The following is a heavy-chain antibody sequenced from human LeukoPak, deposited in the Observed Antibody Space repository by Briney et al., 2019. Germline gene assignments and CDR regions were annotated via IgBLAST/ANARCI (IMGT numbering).Heavy chain of an antibody. J-gene: IGHJ4*02. V-gene: IGHV3-48*02. CDR1: GFTFSRYS. D-gene: IGHD2-15*01. CDR2: ISLSSGTI. Sequence: QSGGSLRLSCAASGFTFSRYSMNWVRQAPGKGLEWISYISLSSGTIYYADSVKGRFTISRDNGKNSLYLQMNSLRDEDTAVYYCARDRGYCSGGSCYTYYFDYWGQGTLVTVSS. CDR3: ARDRGYCSGGSCYTYYFDY.